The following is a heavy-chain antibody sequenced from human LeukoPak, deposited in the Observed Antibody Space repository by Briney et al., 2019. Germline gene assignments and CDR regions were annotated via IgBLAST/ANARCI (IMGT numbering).Heavy chain of an antibody. V-gene: IGHV3-13*01. Sequence: GGSLRLSCSASGFSFRNYDMHWVRQPTGKGLEWVSAIGTGGDTYYPGSVKGRFTVVRENAKNTLYLQMNSLRAGDTAMYCCARRSAAAGIDAFDIWGQGTMVTVSS. CDR3: ARRSAAAGIDAFDI. CDR2: IGTGGDT. D-gene: IGHD6-13*01. J-gene: IGHJ3*02. CDR1: GFSFRNYD.